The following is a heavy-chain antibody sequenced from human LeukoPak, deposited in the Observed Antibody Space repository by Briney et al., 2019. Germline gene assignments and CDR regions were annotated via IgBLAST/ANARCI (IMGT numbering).Heavy chain of an antibody. CDR3: ARPDSGTYFDY. CDR2: IKEDGSEK. D-gene: IGHD1-26*01. Sequence: PGGSLRLSCTASGFTLGYYWMSWVRQAPNKGLEWVANIKEDGSEKQYVDSVKGRFTITRDNAKNSVYLQMNSLRAEDTAVYYCARPDSGTYFDYWGQGTLVTVSS. V-gene: IGHV3-7*01. CDR1: GFTLGYYW. J-gene: IGHJ4*02.